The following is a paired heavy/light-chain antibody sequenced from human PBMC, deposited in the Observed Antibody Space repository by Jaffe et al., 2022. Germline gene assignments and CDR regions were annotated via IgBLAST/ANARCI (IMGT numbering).Light chain of an antibody. CDR2: DNN. V-gene: IGLV1-51*01. CDR3: GTWDSSLSAGGYV. J-gene: IGLJ1*01. Sequence: QSVLTQPPSVSAAPGQKVTISCSGSSSNIGNNYVSWYQQLPGTAPKLLIYDNNKRPSGIPDRFSGSKSGTSATLGITGLQTGDEADYYCGTWDSSLSAGGYVFGTGTKVTVL. CDR1: SSNIGNNY.
Heavy chain of an antibody. CDR2: IYWNDDK. CDR3: AHARVLRFLEWLSPPYYYYYMDV. Sequence: QITLKESGPTLVKPTQTLTLTCTFSGFSLSTSGVGVGWIRQPPGKALEWLALIYWNDDKRYSPSLKSRLTITKDTSKNQVVLTMTNMDPVDTATYYCAHARVLRFLEWLSPPYYYYYMDVWGKGTTVTVSS. D-gene: IGHD3-3*01. J-gene: IGHJ6*03. V-gene: IGHV2-5*01. CDR1: GFSLSTSGVG.